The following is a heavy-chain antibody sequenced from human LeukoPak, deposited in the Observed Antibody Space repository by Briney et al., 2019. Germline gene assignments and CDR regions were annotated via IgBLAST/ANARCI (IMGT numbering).Heavy chain of an antibody. J-gene: IGHJ5*02. Sequence: GGSLRLSCAGSGFAFSSYNMNWVRQAPGRGLEWVSSISSSSSYIYYADSVKGRFTISRDNAKNSLYLQMNSLRAEDTAVYYCARDLHGDYLNWFDPWGQGTLVTVSS. D-gene: IGHD4-17*01. CDR1: GFAFSSYN. CDR2: ISSSSSYI. CDR3: ARDLHGDYLNWFDP. V-gene: IGHV3-21*01.